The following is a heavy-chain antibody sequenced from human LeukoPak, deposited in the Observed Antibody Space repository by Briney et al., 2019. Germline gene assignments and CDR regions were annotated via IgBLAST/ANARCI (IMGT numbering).Heavy chain of an antibody. V-gene: IGHV3-23*01. Sequence: GRSLRLSCAASGFTFSSYAMSWVRQAPGKGLEWVSAISGSGGSTYYADSVKGRFTISRDNSKNTLYLQMNSLRAEDTAVYYCAKDQVVVVPAAIPNWFDPWGQGTLVTVSS. J-gene: IGHJ5*02. D-gene: IGHD2-2*02. CDR3: AKDQVVVVPAAIPNWFDP. CDR1: GFTFSSYA. CDR2: ISGSGGST.